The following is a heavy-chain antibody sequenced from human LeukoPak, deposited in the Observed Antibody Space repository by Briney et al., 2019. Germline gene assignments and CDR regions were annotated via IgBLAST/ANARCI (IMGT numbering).Heavy chain of an antibody. CDR1: GGSFTDYY. D-gene: IGHD6-19*01. V-gene: IGHV4-39*07. CDR2: IYYRGNT. J-gene: IGHJ5*02. Sequence: SETLSLTCTVSGGSFTDYYWGWIRQPPGKGLEWIGSIYYRGNTFYNPSLRNRVSISIDTSKGRFSLNLNSVTAADTAVYYCARGGFRAVAGLFDPWGQGTLVTVSS. CDR3: ARGGFRAVAGLFDP.